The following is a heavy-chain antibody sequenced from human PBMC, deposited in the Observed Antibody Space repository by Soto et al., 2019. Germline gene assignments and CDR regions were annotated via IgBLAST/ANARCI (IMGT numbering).Heavy chain of an antibody. D-gene: IGHD2-15*01. Sequence: QVQLVQSGAEVKKPGASVKVSCKASGYTFTSYYMHWVRQAPGQGLEWMGIINPSGGSTSYAQKFQGRVIMTRNPSTSTVYMELSSLRSEDTAVYYCARDTGAAIYDVVVAANNNWCDPWGQGTLVTVSS. CDR1: GYTFTSYY. CDR2: INPSGGST. V-gene: IGHV1-46*03. CDR3: ARDTGAAIYDVVVAANNNWCDP. J-gene: IGHJ5*02.